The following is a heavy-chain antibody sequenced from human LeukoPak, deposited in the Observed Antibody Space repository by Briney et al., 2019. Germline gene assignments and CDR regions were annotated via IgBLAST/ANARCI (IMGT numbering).Heavy chain of an antibody. D-gene: IGHD6-13*01. CDR2: ISSDGNDK. J-gene: IGHJ4*02. Sequence: ESGGSLRLSCAASGFTFSNYAMHWVRQAPGKGLEWVAVISSDGNDKHYADSVKGRFTISRDNSKNTLYLQMNSLRAEDTAVYYCARDLSRAADYYFDYWGQGTLVTVSS. V-gene: IGHV3-30-3*01. CDR1: GFTFSNYA. CDR3: ARDLSRAADYYFDY.